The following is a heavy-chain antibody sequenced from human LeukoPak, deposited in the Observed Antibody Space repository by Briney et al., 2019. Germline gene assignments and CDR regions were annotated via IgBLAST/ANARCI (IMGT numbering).Heavy chain of an antibody. CDR3: STLVVPAATPYMPFDY. J-gene: IGHJ4*02. CDR2: ISGSGGST. D-gene: IGHD2-2*02. V-gene: IGHV3-23*01. Sequence: PGGSLRLSCAASGFTFSSYAMSWVRQAPGKGLEWVSAISGSGGSTYYADSVKGRFTISRDNSKNTLYLQMNSLRAEDTAVYYCSTLVVPAATPYMPFDYWGQGTLVTVSS. CDR1: GFTFSSYA.